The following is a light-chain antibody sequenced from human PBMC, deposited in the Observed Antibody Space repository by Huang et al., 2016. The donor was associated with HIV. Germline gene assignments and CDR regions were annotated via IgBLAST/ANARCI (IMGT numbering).Light chain of an antibody. CDR3: QQYNAYPWT. Sequence: DIQMTQSPSTLSASIGDRVTITCRASQTITWWLAWYQQKPGKAPKVLIYKAASLESEVPSRFIGSGSGTEFTLTISSLQPDDFATYYCQQYNAYPWTFGQGTKVEI. CDR1: QTITWW. CDR2: KAA. J-gene: IGKJ1*01. V-gene: IGKV1-5*03.